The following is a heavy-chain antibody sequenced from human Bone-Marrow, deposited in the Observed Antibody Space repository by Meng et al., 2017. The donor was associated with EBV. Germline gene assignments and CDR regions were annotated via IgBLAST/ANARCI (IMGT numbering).Heavy chain of an antibody. V-gene: IGHV4-61*01. CDR3: ARVALAVAGYFDY. J-gene: IGHJ4*02. D-gene: IGHD6-19*01. CDR2: IYYSGST. Sequence: QLQLQESGPGQVKPSETLSLTCTVSGGSVSSGSYYWSWIRQPPGKGLEWIGYIYYSGSTNYNPSLKSRVTISVDTSKNQFSLKLSSVTAADTAVYYCARVALAVAGYFDYWGQGTLVTVSS. CDR1: GGSVSSGSYY.